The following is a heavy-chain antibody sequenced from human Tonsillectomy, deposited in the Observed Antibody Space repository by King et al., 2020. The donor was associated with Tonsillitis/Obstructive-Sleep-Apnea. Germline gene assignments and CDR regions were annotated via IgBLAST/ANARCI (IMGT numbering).Heavy chain of an antibody. CDR1: GGSISSYY. CDR2: IYYSGST. D-gene: IGHD1-26*01. J-gene: IGHJ3*02. CDR3: ARGREREPDAFDI. V-gene: IGHV4-59*01. Sequence: PLQESGPGLVKPSENLSLTCTVSGGSISSYYWSWIRQPPGKGLEWIGHIYYSGSTNSNPSLKSRVTISVDTSKNQLSLKLSSATAADTAVYYCARGREREPDAFDIWGQGTMVTVSS.